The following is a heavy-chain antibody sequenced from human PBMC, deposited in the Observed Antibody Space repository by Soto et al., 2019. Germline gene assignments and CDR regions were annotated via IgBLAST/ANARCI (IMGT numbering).Heavy chain of an antibody. CDR3: ARQLELPDYYYYGIDV. CDR1: GYSFTSYW. D-gene: IGHD1-7*01. CDR2: IYPGDSDT. Sequence: GESLKIPCKSSGYSFTSYWIGWVRQMPGKGLEWLGIIYPGDSDTRYSPSFQGQVTISDDKSISTAYLQWSSLKASDTAMYYCARQLELPDYYYYGIDVWGQVTTVPVSS. V-gene: IGHV5-51*01. J-gene: IGHJ6*02.